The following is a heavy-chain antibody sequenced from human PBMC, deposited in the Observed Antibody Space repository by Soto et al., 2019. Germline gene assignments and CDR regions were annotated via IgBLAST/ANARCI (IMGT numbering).Heavy chain of an antibody. D-gene: IGHD2-2*01. CDR1: SGSISSSNW. V-gene: IGHV4-4*02. J-gene: IGHJ6*03. CDR2: IYHSGST. CDR3: ARGIVVVPAAMYYYYYMDV. Sequence: SETLSLTCAVSSGSISSSNWWSWVRQPPGKGLEWIGEIYHSGSTNYNPSLTSQVTISVDKSKNQFSLKLSSVTAAGTAVYYCARGIVVVPAAMYYYYYMDVWGKGTTVTVSS.